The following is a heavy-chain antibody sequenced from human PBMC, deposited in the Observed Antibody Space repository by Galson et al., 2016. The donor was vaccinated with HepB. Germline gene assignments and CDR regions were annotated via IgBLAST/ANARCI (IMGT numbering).Heavy chain of an antibody. CDR1: GFILSDYW. Sequence: SLRLSCAATGFILSDYWMNWVRQTPGKGLVWVSHLNPAGTKTAYADSVKGRFTLSRDKRKNTLYLQMDSLRVEDTAVYYCVRDGAGPLTYDSWGQGTLVTVSS. CDR2: LNPAGTKT. D-gene: IGHD1-20*01. J-gene: IGHJ4*02. CDR3: VRDGAGPLTYDS. V-gene: IGHV3-74*01.